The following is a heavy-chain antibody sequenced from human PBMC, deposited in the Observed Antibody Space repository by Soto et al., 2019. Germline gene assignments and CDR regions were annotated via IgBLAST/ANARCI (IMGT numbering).Heavy chain of an antibody. CDR3: ATAPNQYYVDY. CDR2: ISAYNCDT. V-gene: IGHV1-18*01. CDR1: GYTFSNYV. D-gene: IGHD2-2*01. Sequence: QVQLVQSGAEVKEPGASVKVSCKASGYTFSNYVITWVRQAPGQGLEWMGWISAYNCDTNYAQRLQGRVSMTTDTSASTAHMELRSLRSDDTAVYYCATAPNQYYVDYWGQGTLVTVAS. J-gene: IGHJ4*02.